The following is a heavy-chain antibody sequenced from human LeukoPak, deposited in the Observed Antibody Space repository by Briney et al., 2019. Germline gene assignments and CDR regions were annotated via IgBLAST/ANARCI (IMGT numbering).Heavy chain of an antibody. Sequence: ASVKVSCKTSGYTFTGLGLYIHWVRQAPGQGLEWVGWINPRSGGTNYAQKFQGRVTMTRDTSISTAYMELSRLTSDDTAVYYCATDPTTAGTTRFDYWGQGTLVTVSS. J-gene: IGHJ4*02. V-gene: IGHV1-2*02. CDR1: GYTFTGLGLY. CDR2: INPRSGGT. D-gene: IGHD1-1*01. CDR3: ATDPTTAGTTRFDY.